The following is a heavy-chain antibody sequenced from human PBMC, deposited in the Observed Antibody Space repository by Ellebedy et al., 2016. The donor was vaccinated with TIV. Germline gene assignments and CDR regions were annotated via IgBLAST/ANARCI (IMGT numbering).Heavy chain of an antibody. CDR2: INPILGTA. J-gene: IGHJ4*02. V-gene: IGHV1-69*04. CDR3: AADYGDYIIED. D-gene: IGHD4-17*01. CDR1: GGTFSNYA. Sequence: AAPVKVSCKAFGGTFSNYAVTWVRQAPGQGLEWMGRINPILGTANYAQKFQGRVTMTADKSTSTDYMELTSLRSEDTAVYYCAADYGDYIIEDWGQGTLITVSS.